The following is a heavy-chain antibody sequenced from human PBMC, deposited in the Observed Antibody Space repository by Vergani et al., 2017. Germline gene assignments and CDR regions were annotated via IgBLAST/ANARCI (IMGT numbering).Heavy chain of an antibody. V-gene: IGHV3-69-1*02. Sequence: VQLVESGGGVVQPGRSLRLSCAASGFTFNQYGMHWVRQAPGKGLEWISYMSSGDSIYYADSVKGRFTVSRDNTKNTLYLQMNSLRAEYTAVYYCARETDTGSSVSYNYYAMDVWGQGTTVSVSS. CDR1: GFTFNQYG. J-gene: IGHJ6*02. CDR3: ARETDTGSSVSYNYYAMDV. D-gene: IGHD3-9*01. CDR2: MSSGDSI.